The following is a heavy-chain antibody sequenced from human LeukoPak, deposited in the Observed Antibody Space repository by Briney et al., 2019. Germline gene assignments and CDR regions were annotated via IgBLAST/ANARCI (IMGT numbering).Heavy chain of an antibody. CDR3: ARQTHAFDI. J-gene: IGHJ3*02. V-gene: IGHV3-64*01. Sequence: GGSLRLSCAASGFTFSSYAMHWVRQAPGKGLEYVSAISSNGGSTYYANSVKGRFTISRDNSKNTLYLQMGSLRAEDMAVYYCARQTHAFDIWGQGTMVIVSS. CDR2: ISSNGGST. CDR1: GFTFSSYA.